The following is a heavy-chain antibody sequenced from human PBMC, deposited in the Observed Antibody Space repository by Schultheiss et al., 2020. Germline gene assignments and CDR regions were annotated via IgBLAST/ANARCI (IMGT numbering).Heavy chain of an antibody. D-gene: IGHD6-19*01. J-gene: IGHJ4*02. CDR2: IWYDGSNK. CDR3: ARALLSPYSSGWPFDY. CDR1: GFTFSSYG. Sequence: GGSLRLSCAASGFTFSSYGMHWVRQAPGKGLEWVAVIWYDGSNKYYVDSVKGRFTISRDNAKNSLYLQMNSLRAEDTAVYYCARALLSPYSSGWPFDYWGQGTLVTVSS. V-gene: IGHV3-33*01.